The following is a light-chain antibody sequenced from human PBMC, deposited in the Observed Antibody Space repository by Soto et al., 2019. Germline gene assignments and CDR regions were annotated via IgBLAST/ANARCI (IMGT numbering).Light chain of an antibody. V-gene: IGLV2-14*01. J-gene: IGLJ2*01. CDR3: SSYTSSSTPV. Sequence: QSVLTLAAYVSGCPGQSITISCTGAGSDVGGYNYVSWYQQHPGKAPKLMIYDVSNRPSGVSNRFSGSKSGNTASLTISGLQAEDEADYYCSSYTSSSTPVFGGGTKVTVL. CDR2: DVS. CDR1: GSDVGGYNY.